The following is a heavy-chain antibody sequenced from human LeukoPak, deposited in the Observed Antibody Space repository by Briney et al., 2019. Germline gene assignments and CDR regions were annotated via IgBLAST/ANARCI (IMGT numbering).Heavy chain of an antibody. CDR3: ARSPYSYGSDFDY. CDR1: GFTFSSYW. D-gene: IGHD5-18*01. V-gene: IGHV3-74*01. CDR2: INSDGSST. Sequence: PGGSLRLSCAASGFTFSSYWMHWVRQAPGKGLVWVSRINSDGSSTIYADSVKGRFAISRDNAKNTLYLQMSSLRAEDTAVYYCARSPYSYGSDFDYWGQGTLVTVSS. J-gene: IGHJ4*02.